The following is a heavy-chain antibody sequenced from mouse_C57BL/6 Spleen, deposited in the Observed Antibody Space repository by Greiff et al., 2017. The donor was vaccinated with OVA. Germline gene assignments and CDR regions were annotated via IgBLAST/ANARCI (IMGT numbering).Heavy chain of an antibody. Sequence: QVQLKQSGAELVRPGTSVKVSCKASGYAFTNYLIEWVKQRPGQGLEWIGVINPGSGGTNYNEKFKGKATLTADKSSSTAYMQLSSLTPEDSAVYFWARAYYSNYPYAMDYWGQGTSVTVS. CDR2: INPGSGGT. CDR3: ARAYYSNYPYAMDY. CDR1: GYAFTNYL. D-gene: IGHD2-5*01. V-gene: IGHV1-54*01. J-gene: IGHJ4*01.